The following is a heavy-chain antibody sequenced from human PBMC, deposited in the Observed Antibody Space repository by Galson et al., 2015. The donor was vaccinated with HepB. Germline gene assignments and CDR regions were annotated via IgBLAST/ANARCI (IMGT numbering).Heavy chain of an antibody. CDR1: GYTLTSYY. CDR3: ARGKHLWLRISDLDY. Sequence: SVKVSCKASGYTLTSYYMHWVRQAPGQGLEWMGIINPSGGSTSYAQKFQGRVTMTRDTSTSTVYMELSSLRSEDTAIYFCARGKHLWLRISDLDYWGQGTLVTVSS. D-gene: IGHD5-18*01. J-gene: IGHJ4*02. CDR2: INPSGGST. V-gene: IGHV1-46*01.